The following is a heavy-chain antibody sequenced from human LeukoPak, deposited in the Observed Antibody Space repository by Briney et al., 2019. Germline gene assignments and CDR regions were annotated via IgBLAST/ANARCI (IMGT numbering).Heavy chain of an antibody. Sequence: PSETVSLTCTVSGGSISNNYWSWIRQPPGKGLEWIGYMYHSGSPNYNPSLKSRVTISVDTPKNQFSLMLSSVTAADTAVYYCARGGYASDWHSMDVWGQGTTVTVSS. CDR2: MYHSGSP. J-gene: IGHJ6*02. CDR3: ARGGYASDWHSMDV. D-gene: IGHD6-25*01. V-gene: IGHV4-59*01. CDR1: GGSISNNY.